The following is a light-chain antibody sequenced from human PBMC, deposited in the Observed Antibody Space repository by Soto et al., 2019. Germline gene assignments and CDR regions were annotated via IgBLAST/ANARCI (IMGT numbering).Light chain of an antibody. Sequence: VLTRSPATLSLSPGERATLSCRASQNVRNSLAWFQQRPGQAPRLLIYGASTRATGVPARFSGGGSGTEFTLTISGLRSEDSATYYCQQYNAWPPLITFGPGTKVDLK. CDR3: QQYNAWPPLIT. J-gene: IGKJ3*01. CDR2: GAS. V-gene: IGKV3-15*01. CDR1: QNVRNS.